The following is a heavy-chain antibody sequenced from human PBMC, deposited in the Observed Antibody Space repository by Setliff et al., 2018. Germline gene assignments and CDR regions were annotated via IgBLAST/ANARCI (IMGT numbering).Heavy chain of an antibody. CDR2: IYHSGGA. CDR1: GGSISSHY. CDR3: ARMTGFLYMDV. D-gene: IGHD3-3*01. V-gene: IGHV4-4*09. J-gene: IGHJ6*04. Sequence: SETLSLTCTVSGGSISSHYWTWIRQPPGKGLEWIGYIYHSGGATYNPSLQSRAAISLDTSKRRFSLKLGSVSAADTAVYYCARMTGFLYMDVWGKGTPVTVSS.